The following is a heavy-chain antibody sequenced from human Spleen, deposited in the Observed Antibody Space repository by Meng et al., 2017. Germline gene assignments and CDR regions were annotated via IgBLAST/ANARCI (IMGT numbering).Heavy chain of an antibody. J-gene: IGHJ4*02. Sequence: ASVKVSCKASGYTFTNYGISWVRQAPGQGLEWMGWISAYHGNTNYAQKLQGRVTMTTDTSTSTAYMELRSLRSDDTAVYYCAVRLWFGELLTDYWGQGTLVTVSS. CDR1: GYTFTNYG. CDR3: AVRLWFGELLTDY. D-gene: IGHD3-10*01. CDR2: ISAYHGNT. V-gene: IGHV1-18*01.